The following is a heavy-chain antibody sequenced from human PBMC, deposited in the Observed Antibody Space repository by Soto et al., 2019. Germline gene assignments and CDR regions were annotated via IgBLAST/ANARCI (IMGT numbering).Heavy chain of an antibody. J-gene: IGHJ3*02. Sequence: SETLSLTCTVSGGSIISGGYYCICIRQHPGNGLELIGYIYYSGSTYYNPSLKSRVTISVDTSKNQFSLKLSSVTAADTAVYYCARVNPNWSDAFDIWGQGTMVTVSS. V-gene: IGHV4-31*03. CDR2: IYYSGST. CDR3: ARVNPNWSDAFDI. CDR1: GGSIISGGYY. D-gene: IGHD1-1*01.